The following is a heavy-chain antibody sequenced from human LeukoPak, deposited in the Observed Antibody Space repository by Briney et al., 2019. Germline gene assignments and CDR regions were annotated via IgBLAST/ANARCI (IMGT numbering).Heavy chain of an antibody. CDR2: IWHDGSKT. D-gene: IGHD2-2*03. CDR1: VFTFNKYG. J-gene: IGHJ6*02. Sequence: GRSLRLSCAASVFTFNKYGIHWVRQAPGKGLEWVAVIWHDGSKTNYADSVKGRLTISRDNSKNTVFLQMHSLRAEDTAVYFCARDSATSGYYGMDVWGQGTTVAVSS. V-gene: IGHV3-33*01. CDR3: ARDSATSGYYGMDV.